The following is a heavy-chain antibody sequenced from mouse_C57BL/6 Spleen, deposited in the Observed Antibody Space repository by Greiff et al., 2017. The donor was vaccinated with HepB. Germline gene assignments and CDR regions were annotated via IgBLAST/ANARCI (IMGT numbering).Heavy chain of an antibody. D-gene: IGHD1-1*01. Sequence: VQLQQSGAELVKPGASVKLSCKASGYTFTSYWMHWVQQRPGRGLEWIGRIDPNSGGTKYNEKFKSKATLTVDKPSSTAYMQFSSLTCEDFAVYYWAREGTTVVATDYFDYWGQCTTLTGSS. CDR2: IDPNSGGT. J-gene: IGHJ2*01. V-gene: IGHV1-72*01. CDR1: GYTFTSYW. CDR3: AREGTTVVATDYFDY.